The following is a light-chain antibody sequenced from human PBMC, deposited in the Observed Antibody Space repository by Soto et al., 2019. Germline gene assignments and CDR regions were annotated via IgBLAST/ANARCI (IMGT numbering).Light chain of an antibody. V-gene: IGKV3-20*01. Sequence: ERVMTQSPATLSVSPGERATLSCRASQSVSSNLAWYQQKPGQAPRLLIYGASSRATGIPDRFSGSGSGTDFTLTISRLEPEDFAVYYCQQYGSSLTWTFGQGTKVDIK. J-gene: IGKJ1*01. CDR1: QSVSSN. CDR2: GAS. CDR3: QQYGSSLTWT.